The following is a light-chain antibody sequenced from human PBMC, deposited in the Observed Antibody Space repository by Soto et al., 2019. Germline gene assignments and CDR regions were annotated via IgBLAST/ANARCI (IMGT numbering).Light chain of an antibody. CDR1: SSDVGGYNY. V-gene: IGLV2-14*01. Sequence: QSALTQPASVSGSPGQSITISCTGTSSDVGGYNYVSWYQQHPVKAPKLMIYEVSNRPSGVSNRFSGSKSCNTASLTISGLQAEDEADYYCSSYTTSSTVVFGGGTKLTVL. CDR3: SSYTTSSTVV. CDR2: EVS. J-gene: IGLJ2*01.